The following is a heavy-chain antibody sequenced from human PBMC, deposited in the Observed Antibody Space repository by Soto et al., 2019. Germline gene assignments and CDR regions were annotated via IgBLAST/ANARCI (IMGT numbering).Heavy chain of an antibody. CDR1: GYTFTNYY. Sequence: ASVKVSCKASGYTFTNYYMHWVRQAPGQGLERMGIINPSGRSTSYAQKFQGRVTMTRDTSTSTVYMELSSLRSEDTAVYYCARSRITIFGVTKKVVDYWGQGTLVTVSS. CDR3: ARSRITIFGVTKKVVDY. D-gene: IGHD3-3*01. V-gene: IGHV1-46*03. CDR2: INPSGRST. J-gene: IGHJ4*02.